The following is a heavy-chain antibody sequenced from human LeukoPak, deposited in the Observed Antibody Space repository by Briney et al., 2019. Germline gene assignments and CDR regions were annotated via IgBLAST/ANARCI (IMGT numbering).Heavy chain of an antibody. Sequence: GGSLRLSCAASGFTFRGYGMSWVRQAPGKGLEWVSTISGSGDDTYYSDSVKGRFTISRDNYKNTVSLQMNSLRAEDTAVYYCTTYGSGRKFDYWGQGILVTVSS. D-gene: IGHD3-10*01. J-gene: IGHJ4*02. CDR3: TTYGSGRKFDY. CDR1: GFTFRGYG. V-gene: IGHV3-23*01. CDR2: ISGSGDDT.